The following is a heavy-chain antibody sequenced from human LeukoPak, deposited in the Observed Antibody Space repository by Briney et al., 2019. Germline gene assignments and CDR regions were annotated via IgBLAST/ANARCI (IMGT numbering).Heavy chain of an antibody. V-gene: IGHV3-21*01. J-gene: IGHJ4*02. CDR3: ARVLETDCSGGSCYSGLDY. CDR2: ISLTGNYI. D-gene: IGHD2-15*01. Sequence: GGSLRLSCAASGFTFSRYNMNLVRQAPGKGLEWVSSISLTGNYIYYADSVKGRFTISRDNAQNSLFLQMNSLRVEATAVYYCARVLETDCSGGSCYSGLDYWGQGTLVTVSS. CDR1: GFTFSRYN.